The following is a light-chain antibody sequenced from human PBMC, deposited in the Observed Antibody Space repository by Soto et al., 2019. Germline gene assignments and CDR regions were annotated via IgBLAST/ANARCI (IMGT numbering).Light chain of an antibody. J-gene: IGKJ5*01. CDR1: QEVSHKY. CDR2: DAT. CDR3: QHYGSLLIP. Sequence: VLTQSPATLSLSPGERDTLSCGARQEVSHKYLAWDQQKPGLAPRLLLYDATNRATGIPDRVRCRGAGTDLPLTISRPEAEDFAGYFCQHYGSLLIPFRQGTRREIK. V-gene: IGKV3D-20*01.